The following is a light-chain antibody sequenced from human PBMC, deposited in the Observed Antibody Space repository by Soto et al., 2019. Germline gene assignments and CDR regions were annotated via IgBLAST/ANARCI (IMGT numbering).Light chain of an antibody. CDR2: AAS. CDR3: QQYGSSPVA. CDR1: QSVSNNY. Sequence: EIVLTQSPGTLSLSPGERATLSCRASQSVSNNYLAWYQQKPGQAPRLLIYAASSRATGIPDRFSGSGSGTDFTLTISRLEPEDFAVYYCQQYGSSPVAFGQGTKVDIK. V-gene: IGKV3-20*01. J-gene: IGKJ1*01.